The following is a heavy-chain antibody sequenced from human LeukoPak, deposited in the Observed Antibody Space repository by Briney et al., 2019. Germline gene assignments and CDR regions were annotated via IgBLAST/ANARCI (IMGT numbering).Heavy chain of an antibody. CDR3: ARDPNYDYVWGSYTLFDY. J-gene: IGHJ4*02. CDR2: ISAYNGNT. CDR1: GYTFTSYG. V-gene: IGHV1-18*01. D-gene: IGHD3-16*01. Sequence: ASVKVSCKASGYTFTSYGISWVRQAPGQGLEWMGWISAYNGNTNYAQKLQGRVTMTTDTSTSTAYMELRSLRSDDTAVYYCARDPNYDYVWGSYTLFDYWGQGTLVTVSS.